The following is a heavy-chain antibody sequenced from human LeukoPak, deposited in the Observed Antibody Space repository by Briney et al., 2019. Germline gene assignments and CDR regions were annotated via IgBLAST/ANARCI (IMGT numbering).Heavy chain of an antibody. J-gene: IGHJ6*04. CDR3: ASYGWNDNPDV. D-gene: IGHD1-1*01. CDR2: ISYDGSNK. Sequence: PGGSLRLSCAASEFTLSRYWMSWVRQAPGKGLEWVAVISYDGSNKYYADSVKGRFTISRDNSKNTLYLQMNSLRAEDTAVYYCASYGWNDNPDVWGKGTTVTVSS. V-gene: IGHV3-30-3*01. CDR1: EFTLSRYW.